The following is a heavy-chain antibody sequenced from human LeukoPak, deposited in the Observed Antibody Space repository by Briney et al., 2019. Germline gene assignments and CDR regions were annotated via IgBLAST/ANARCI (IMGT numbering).Heavy chain of an antibody. CDR3: ARHVRVYDILTGYYDNLYYFDY. D-gene: IGHD3-9*01. V-gene: IGHV4-39*01. CDR1: GGSISSSNYY. CDR2: TSYSGST. Sequence: ASETLSLTCTVSGGSISSSNYYWGWIRQPPGKGLEWIASTSYSGSTYYNPSLKSRVTISVDTSKNQFSLKLSSVTAADTAVYYCARHVRVYDILTGYYDNLYYFDYWGQGTLVTVSS. J-gene: IGHJ4*02.